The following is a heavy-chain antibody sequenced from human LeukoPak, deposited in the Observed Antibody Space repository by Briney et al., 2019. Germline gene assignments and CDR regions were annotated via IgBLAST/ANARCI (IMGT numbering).Heavy chain of an antibody. D-gene: IGHD7-27*01. CDR2: ITTSDGNT. CDR3: AKDGGLWVSAHWGDS. Sequence: GGSLGLSCAASGFTFSSYTMSGVRQAPGRGWEGASPITTSDGNTYYADSVKGRFTVSRDNSKNTLFLQMNSLRAEDTAVYYCAKDGGLWVSAHWGDSWGRGTLVTVSS. V-gene: IGHV3-23*01. J-gene: IGHJ4*02. CDR1: GFTFSSYT.